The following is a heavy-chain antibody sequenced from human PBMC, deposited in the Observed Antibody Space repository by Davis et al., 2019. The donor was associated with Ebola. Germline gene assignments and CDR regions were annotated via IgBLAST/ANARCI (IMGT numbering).Heavy chain of an antibody. CDR2: ISSSSSTI. V-gene: IGHV3-48*02. CDR3: AKDEDMITFGGVIGLIDY. D-gene: IGHD3-16*02. CDR1: GFTFSSYS. Sequence: PGGSLRLSCAASGFTFSSYSMNWVRQAPGKGLEWVSYISSSSSTIYYADSVKGRFTISRDNAKNSLYLQMNSLRDEDTAVYYCAKDEDMITFGGVIGLIDYWGQGTLVTVSS. J-gene: IGHJ4*02.